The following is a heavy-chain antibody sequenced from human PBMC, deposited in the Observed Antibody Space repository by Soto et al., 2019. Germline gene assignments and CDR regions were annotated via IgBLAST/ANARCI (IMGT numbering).Heavy chain of an antibody. Sequence: PSETLSLTCNVSGGSVRRGETYWSWIRQSPGNGLEWIGYIHYSGSTYYNPSLRSRVTMSLDMSKNQFSLQLTSVTAADTAVYFCARDYRTPSGGMDVWGQGTTVTVSS. J-gene: IGHJ6*02. V-gene: IGHV4-30-4*01. CDR1: GGSVRRGETY. D-gene: IGHD3-16*02. CDR2: IHYSGST. CDR3: ARDYRTPSGGMDV.